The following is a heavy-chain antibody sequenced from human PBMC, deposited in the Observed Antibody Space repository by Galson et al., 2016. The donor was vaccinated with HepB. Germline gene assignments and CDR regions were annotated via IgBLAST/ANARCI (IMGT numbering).Heavy chain of an antibody. CDR1: GFTFSGYD. CDR3: ARGKGADYKDAFEL. J-gene: IGHJ3*01. CDR2: DSMDGRRK. Sequence: SLRLSCAASGFTFSGYDMHWVRQAPGKGLEWLAADSMDGRRKFYADSVKGRFTISRDNSNNMLFLQMSSLRTDDTAIYYCARGKGADYKDAFELWGQGTRVTVSS. D-gene: IGHD4-11*01. V-gene: IGHV3-30*03.